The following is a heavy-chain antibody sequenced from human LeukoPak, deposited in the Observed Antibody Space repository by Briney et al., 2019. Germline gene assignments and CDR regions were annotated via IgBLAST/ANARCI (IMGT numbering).Heavy chain of an antibody. CDR1: GGSISSYY. CDR2: IYYSGST. Sequence: SETLSLTCTVSGGSISSYYWSWIRQPPGKGLEWIGYIYYSGSTNYNPSLKSRVTISVDTSKNQFSLKLSSVTAADTAVYYCARDPGATSHAFDIWGQGTMVTVSS. D-gene: IGHD1-26*01. J-gene: IGHJ3*02. CDR3: ARDPGATSHAFDI. V-gene: IGHV4-59*01.